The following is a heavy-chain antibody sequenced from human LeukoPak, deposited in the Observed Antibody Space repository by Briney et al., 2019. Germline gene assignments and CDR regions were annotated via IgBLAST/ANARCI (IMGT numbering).Heavy chain of an antibody. J-gene: IGHJ4*02. Sequence: ASVKVSCKASGYIFTAYYMHWVRQAPGQGLEWMGCINPNSGGTNYAQKFQGRVTLTSDTSIRTAYMPLSRLRSDDTAVYSCARSSSGWYIDSWGQGTLVTVSS. CDR1: GYIFTAYY. D-gene: IGHD6-19*01. V-gene: IGHV1-2*02. CDR3: ARSSSGWYIDS. CDR2: INPNSGGT.